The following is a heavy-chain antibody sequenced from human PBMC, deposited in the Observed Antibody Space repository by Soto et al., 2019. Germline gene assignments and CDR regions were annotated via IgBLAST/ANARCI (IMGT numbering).Heavy chain of an antibody. D-gene: IGHD2-2*01. CDR3: TRIVVPAAKAKWFDP. J-gene: IGHJ5*02. Sequence: PGGSLRLSCTASGFTFGDYAMSWFRQAPGKGLEWVGFIRSKAYGGTTEYAASVKGRFTISRDDSKSIAYLQMNSLKTEDTAVYYCTRIVVPAAKAKWFDPGGKGTLVTVS. CDR2: IRSKAYGGTT. CDR1: GFTFGDYA. V-gene: IGHV3-49*03.